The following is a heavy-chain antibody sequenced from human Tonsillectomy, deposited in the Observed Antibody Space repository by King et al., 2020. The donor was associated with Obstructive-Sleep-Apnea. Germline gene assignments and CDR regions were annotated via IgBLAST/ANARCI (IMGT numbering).Heavy chain of an antibody. D-gene: IGHD3-10*01. CDR2: IIPIFGTA. J-gene: IGHJ6*02. Sequence: QLVQSGAEVKKPGSSVKVSCKASGGTFSSYAISWVRQAPGQGLEWMGGIIPIFGTANYAQKFQGRVTITADESTSTAYMELSSLRSEDTAVYYCARGKITMVREFPLDYYYYGMDVWGQGTTVTVSS. V-gene: IGHV1-69*01. CDR3: ARGKITMVREFPLDYYYYGMDV. CDR1: GGTFSSYA.